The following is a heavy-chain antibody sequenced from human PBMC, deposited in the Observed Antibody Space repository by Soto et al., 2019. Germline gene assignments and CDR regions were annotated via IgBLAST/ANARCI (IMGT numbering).Heavy chain of an antibody. CDR3: ARESEDLTSNFDY. J-gene: IGHJ4*02. Sequence: GGSLRLSCATSGFSFGSYWMTWVRQAPGKGLEWVANINQDGSEHFSVDSVKGRLSISRDNAKNSVYLEMNSLSAEDTAVYYCARESEDLTSNFDYWGQGTLVTVSS. CDR1: GFSFGSYW. CDR2: INQDGSEH. V-gene: IGHV3-7*01.